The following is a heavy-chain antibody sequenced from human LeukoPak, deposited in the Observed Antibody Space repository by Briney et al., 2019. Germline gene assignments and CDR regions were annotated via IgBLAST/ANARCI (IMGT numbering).Heavy chain of an antibody. CDR3: ARLLPHIVVVPAASDFDY. Sequence: SETLSLTCTVSGGSISSSSYYWGWIRQPPRKGLEWIGIIYYSGSTYYNPSLKSRVTISVDTSKNQFSLKLSSVTAADKAVYYCARLLPHIVVVPAASDFDYWGQGTLVTVSS. CDR2: IYYSGST. D-gene: IGHD2-2*01. V-gene: IGHV4-39*01. J-gene: IGHJ4*02. CDR1: GGSISSSSYY.